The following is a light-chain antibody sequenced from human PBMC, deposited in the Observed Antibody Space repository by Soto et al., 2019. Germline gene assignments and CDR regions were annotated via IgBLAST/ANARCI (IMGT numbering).Light chain of an antibody. CDR3: QQTYITPFT. Sequence: DIQMTQSPSSLSASVGDRVTITCRASQSITDYLNWYQQKPGKAPKLLIYAASSLQSGVPSRFSASGSGTDFTLTISRLQPEDFAPYFCQQTYITPFTFGQGTRLEIK. CDR2: AAS. CDR1: QSITDY. V-gene: IGKV1-39*01. J-gene: IGKJ5*01.